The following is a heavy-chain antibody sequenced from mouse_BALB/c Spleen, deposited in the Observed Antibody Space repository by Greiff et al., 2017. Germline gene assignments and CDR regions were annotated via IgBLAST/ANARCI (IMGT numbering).Heavy chain of an antibody. V-gene: IGHV7-1*02. CDR2: SRNKANDYAT. Sequence: EVQVVESGGGLVQPGGSLRLSCATSGFTFSDFYMEWVRQPPGKRLEWIASSRNKANDYATEYIASVKGRFIVSRDTSQGILYLQMNAMRAEDTAIYYCARDGDYGNSLAYWGQGTLVTVSA. D-gene: IGHD2-1*01. CDR3: ARDGDYGNSLAY. J-gene: IGHJ3*01. CDR1: GFTFSDFY.